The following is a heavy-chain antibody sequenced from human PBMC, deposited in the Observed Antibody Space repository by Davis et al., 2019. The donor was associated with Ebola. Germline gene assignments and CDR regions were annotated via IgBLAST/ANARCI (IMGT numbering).Heavy chain of an antibody. D-gene: IGHD3-3*01. Sequence: GESLKISCAASGFTVSSNYMSWVRQAPGKGLEWVSVIYSGGSTYYADSVKGRFTISRHNSKNTLYLQMNSLRAEDTAVYYCARDQSGQYYYYYMDVWGKGTTVTVSS. CDR2: IYSGGST. V-gene: IGHV3-53*04. CDR1: GFTVSSNY. J-gene: IGHJ6*03. CDR3: ARDQSGQYYYYYMDV.